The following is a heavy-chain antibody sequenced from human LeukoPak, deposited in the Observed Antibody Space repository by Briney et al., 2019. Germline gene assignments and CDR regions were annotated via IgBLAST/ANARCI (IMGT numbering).Heavy chain of an antibody. CDR3: AKKRLWTVTTDFVY. J-gene: IGHJ4*02. CDR2: ISGSGGST. D-gene: IGHD4-17*01. V-gene: IGHV3-23*01. Sequence: GGSLRLSCAASGFTFSSYAMSWVRQAPGKGLEWVSGISGSGGSTYYADSVKGRFTISRDNSKNTLYLQMNSLRAEDTAVYYCAKKRLWTVTTDFVYWGQGTLVTVSS. CDR1: GFTFSSYA.